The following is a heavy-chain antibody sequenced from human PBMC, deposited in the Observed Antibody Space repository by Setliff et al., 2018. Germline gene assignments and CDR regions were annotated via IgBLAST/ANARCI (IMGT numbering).Heavy chain of an antibody. D-gene: IGHD5-18*01. CDR2: FDPEDGET. CDR3: ATSVSWIQLVLYPQGHPEPFDY. V-gene: IGHV1-24*01. Sequence: GASVKVSCKVSGYTPTELSMHWVRQAPGKGLEWMGGFDPEDGETIYAQKFQGRVTMTEDTSTDTAYMELSRLGSEDTAVYYCATSVSWIQLVLYPQGHPEPFDYWGQGTLVTVSS. CDR1: GYTPTELS. J-gene: IGHJ4*02.